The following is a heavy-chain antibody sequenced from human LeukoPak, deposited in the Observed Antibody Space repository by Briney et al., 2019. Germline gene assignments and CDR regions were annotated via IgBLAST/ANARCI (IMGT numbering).Heavy chain of an antibody. CDR1: GFTFSSYA. CDR2: ISSNGGNT. J-gene: IGHJ4*02. D-gene: IGHD6-19*01. CDR3: VKGHGYSSGWYVRGFDY. V-gene: IGHV3-64D*06. Sequence: GGSLRLSCSASGFTFSSYAMHWVRQAPGKGPEYVAAISSNGGNTNYADPVKGRFTISRDNSKNTLYLQMSSLRIEDTAVYYCVKGHGYSSGWYVRGFDYWGQGTLVTVSS.